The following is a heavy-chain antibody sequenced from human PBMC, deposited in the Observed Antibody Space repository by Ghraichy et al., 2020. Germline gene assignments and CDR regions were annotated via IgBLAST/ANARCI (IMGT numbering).Heavy chain of an antibody. D-gene: IGHD3-22*01. CDR2: ISYDGANK. CDR1: GFTSSTYA. CDR3: ARDRYYYDSSGYLDY. J-gene: IGHJ4*02. Sequence: GGSLRLSCAASGFTSSTYAIHWVRQAPGKGLEWVAVISYDGANKYYTDSVKGRFTISRDNSKNTLYLQMNSLRAEDTAVYYCARDRYYYDSSGYLDYWGQGTLVTVSS. V-gene: IGHV3-30-3*01.